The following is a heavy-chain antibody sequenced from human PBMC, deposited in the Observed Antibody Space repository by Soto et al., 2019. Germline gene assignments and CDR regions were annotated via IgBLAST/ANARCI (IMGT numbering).Heavy chain of an antibody. Sequence: QVQLVQSGAEVKKPGSSVKVSCKGSGGTLTNDTIAWVRQAPGQGLEWMGRFIPILGIATYAQKFQGRVTIAADKSTNTVYMELSTLSSEDTAMFYCARCLGGTTSCNALGVWGQGTTVTVSS. J-gene: IGHJ6*02. V-gene: IGHV1-69*02. CDR2: FIPILGIA. CDR1: GGTLTNDT. CDR3: ARCLGGTTSCNALGV. D-gene: IGHD4-4*01.